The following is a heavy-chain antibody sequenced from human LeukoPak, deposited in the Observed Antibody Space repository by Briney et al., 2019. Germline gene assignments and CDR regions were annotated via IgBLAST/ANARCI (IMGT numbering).Heavy chain of an antibody. J-gene: IGHJ6*03. CDR3: ATHYLSPARLSYYYYMDV. D-gene: IGHD3-16*01. CDR1: GYTFTGYY. Sequence: GASVKVSCKASGYTFTGYYMHWVRQAPGQGLEWMGWINPNSGGTNYAQKFQGRVTMTRDTSISTAYMELSRLRSDDTAVYYCATHYLSPARLSYYYYMDVWGKGTTVTVSS. CDR2: INPNSGGT. V-gene: IGHV1-2*02.